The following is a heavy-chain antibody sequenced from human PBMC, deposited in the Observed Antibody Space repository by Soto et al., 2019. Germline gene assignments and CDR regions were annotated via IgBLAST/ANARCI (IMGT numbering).Heavy chain of an antibody. Sequence: PGGSLRLSCAASGFTFSSYGMHWVRQAPGKGLEWVAVISYDGSNKYYADSVKGRFTISRDNSKNTLYLQMNSLRAEDTAVYYCANDQDTAMVGYYYAMDVWGQGTTVTVSS. CDR2: ISYDGSNK. V-gene: IGHV3-30*18. D-gene: IGHD5-18*01. CDR1: GFTFSSYG. J-gene: IGHJ6*02. CDR3: ANDQDTAMVGYYYAMDV.